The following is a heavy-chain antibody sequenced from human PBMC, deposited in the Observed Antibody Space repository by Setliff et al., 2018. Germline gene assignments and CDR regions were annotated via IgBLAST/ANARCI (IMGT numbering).Heavy chain of an antibody. CDR3: AREQWLDPPGYYYMDV. Sequence: KTSETLSLTCSVSGGSISSGDYYWHWSRQPPGKGLEWIGYIYNSGITYYTPSLKSRVTISVDTSKNQFSLKLNSVTAADMAVYYCAREQWLDPPGYYYMDVWAKGTTVTVSS. J-gene: IGHJ6*03. CDR1: GGSISSGDYY. V-gene: IGHV4-30-4*08. CDR2: IYNSGIT. D-gene: IGHD6-19*01.